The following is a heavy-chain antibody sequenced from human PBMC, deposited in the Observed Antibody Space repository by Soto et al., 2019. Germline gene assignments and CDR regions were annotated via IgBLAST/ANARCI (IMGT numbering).Heavy chain of an antibody. D-gene: IGHD2-8*01. Sequence: SETLSLTCTVSGGSISSYYWSWIRQPAGKGLEWIGRIYTSGSTNYNPSLKSRVTMSVDTSKNQFSLKLSSVTAADTAVYYCARDAYEVYATHFDYWGQGTLVTVSS. J-gene: IGHJ4*02. CDR2: IYTSGST. CDR1: GGSISSYY. V-gene: IGHV4-4*07. CDR3: ARDAYEVYATHFDY.